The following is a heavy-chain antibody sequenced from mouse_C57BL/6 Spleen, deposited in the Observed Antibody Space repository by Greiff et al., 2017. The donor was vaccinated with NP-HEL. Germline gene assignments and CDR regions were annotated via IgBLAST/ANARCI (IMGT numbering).Heavy chain of an antibody. CDR3: AKNWYYDYAYYAMDY. V-gene: IGHV2-5*01. CDR2: ICRGGST. CDR1: GFSLTSYG. Sequence: QVQLQQSGPGLVQPSQSLSITCTVSGFSLTSYGVHWVRQSPGKGLEWLGVICRGGSTDYNAAFMSRLSITKDNSKSQVFFKMNSLQAADTAIYYCAKNWYYDYAYYAMDYWGQGTSVTVSS. J-gene: IGHJ4*01. D-gene: IGHD2-4*01.